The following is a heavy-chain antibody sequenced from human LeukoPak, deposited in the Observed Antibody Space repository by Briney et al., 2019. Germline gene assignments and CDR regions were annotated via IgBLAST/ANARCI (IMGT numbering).Heavy chain of an antibody. V-gene: IGHV1-69*13. J-gene: IGHJ6*03. D-gene: IGHD2-15*01. CDR1: GYTVTELS. Sequence: GASVKVSCKVSGYTVTELSMHWVRQAPGQGLEWMGGIIPIFGTANYAQKFQGRVTITADESTSTAYMELSSLRSEDTAVYYCARGLVVVAATTYYYYMDVWGKGTTVTISS. CDR3: ARGLVVVAATTYYYYMDV. CDR2: IIPIFGTA.